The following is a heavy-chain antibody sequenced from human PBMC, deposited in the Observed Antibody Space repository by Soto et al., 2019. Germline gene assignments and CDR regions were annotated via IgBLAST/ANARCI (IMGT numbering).Heavy chain of an antibody. D-gene: IGHD2-2*01. J-gene: IGHJ4*02. CDR3: ASVPSAVGDY. CDR2: ISTGSSTI. Sequence: GGSLRLSCAASGFTFSSYSMNWVRQAPGKGLEWVSYISTGSSTIHYADSVKGRFTVSRDNAKNSLYLQMNSLRDEDTAVYYCASVPSAVGDYWGRGTLVTVSS. V-gene: IGHV3-48*02. CDR1: GFTFSSYS.